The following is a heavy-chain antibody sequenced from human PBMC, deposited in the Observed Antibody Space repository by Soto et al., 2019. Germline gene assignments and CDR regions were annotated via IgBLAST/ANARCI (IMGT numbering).Heavy chain of an antibody. CDR3: ASSGGYCSGGSCYSEVWNWFDP. CDR1: GGSISSSSYY. CDR2: IYYSGST. D-gene: IGHD2-15*01. J-gene: IGHJ5*02. V-gene: IGHV4-39*01. Sequence: QLQLQESGPGLVKPSETLSLACTVSGGSISSSSYYWGWIRQPPGKGLEWIGSIYYSGSTYYNPSLKSRVTISVDTSKNQFSLKLSSVTAADTAVYYCASSGGYCSGGSCYSEVWNWFDPWGQGTLVTVSS.